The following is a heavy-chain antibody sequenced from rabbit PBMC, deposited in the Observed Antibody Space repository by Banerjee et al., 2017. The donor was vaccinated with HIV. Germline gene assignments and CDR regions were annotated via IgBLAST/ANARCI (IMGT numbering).Heavy chain of an antibody. CDR3: ARDGFAGYAYAIDYFNL. Sequence: QEQLEESGGGLVKPGGTLTLTCKASGFSFSSGYDMCWVRQAPGKGLELIACIFSSSGSIWYASWVNGRFTISRSTSLNTVDLKMTSLTAADTATYFCARDGFAGYAYAIDYFNLWGPGTLVTVS. CDR1: GFSFSSGYD. CDR2: IFSSSGSI. D-gene: IGHD6-1*01. J-gene: IGHJ4*01. V-gene: IGHV1S43*01.